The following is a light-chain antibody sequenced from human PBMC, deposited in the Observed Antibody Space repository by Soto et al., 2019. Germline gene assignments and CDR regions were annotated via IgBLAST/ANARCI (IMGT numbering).Light chain of an antibody. CDR3: SSYTTSNTRQIV. CDR1: SSDVGGYNY. J-gene: IGLJ1*01. V-gene: IGLV2-14*01. CDR2: DVS. Sequence: LTQPASVSVSPGHSITISCTGTSSDVGGYNYVSWYQQHPGKAPKFMIYDVSNRPSGVSNRFSGSKSGNTASLTISGLQAEDEADYYCSSYTTSNTRQIVFGTGTKVTVL.